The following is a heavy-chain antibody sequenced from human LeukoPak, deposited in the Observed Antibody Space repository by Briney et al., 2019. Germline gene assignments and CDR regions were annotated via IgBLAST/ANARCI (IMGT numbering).Heavy chain of an antibody. CDR2: TYYRSKWYN. CDR1: GDSVSSNSAA. J-gene: IGHJ5*01. Sequence: SQTLSLTCAISGDSVSSNSAAWNWIRQSPSRGPEWLGRTYYRSKWYNDYAVSVKSRITINPDTSKNQFSLQLNSVTPEDTAVYYCARYCSSSICRGQDRDWFDSWGQGTLVTVSS. CDR3: ARYCSSSICRGQDRDWFDS. V-gene: IGHV6-1*01. D-gene: IGHD2-2*01.